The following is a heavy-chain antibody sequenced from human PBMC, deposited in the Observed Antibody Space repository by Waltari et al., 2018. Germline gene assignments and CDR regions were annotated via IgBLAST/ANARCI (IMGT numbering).Heavy chain of an antibody. V-gene: IGHV1-2*04. CDR3: ARDFGSDYGMDV. Sequence: QVQLVQSGAEVKKPGASVKVSCKASGYTFTGYYMHWVRQAPGQGLEWMGWINPTSGGTNYAQKFQGWVTMTRDTSISTAYMELSRLRSDDTAVYYCARDFGSDYGMDVWGQGTTVTVSS. D-gene: IGHD3-16*01. J-gene: IGHJ6*02. CDR1: GYTFTGYY. CDR2: INPTSGGT.